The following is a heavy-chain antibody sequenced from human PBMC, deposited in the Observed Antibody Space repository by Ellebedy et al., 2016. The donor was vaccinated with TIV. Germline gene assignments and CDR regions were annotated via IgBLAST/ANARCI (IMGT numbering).Heavy chain of an antibody. V-gene: IGHV4-59*12. Sequence: MPSETLSLTCTVSGGSISSYYWSWIRQPPGKGLEWIGYIYYSGSTNYNPSLKSRVTISVDTSKNQFSLKLSSVTAADTAVYYCASRYYGGNSNYYFDYWGQGTLVTVSS. CDR1: GGSISSYY. J-gene: IGHJ4*02. D-gene: IGHD4-23*01. CDR3: ASRYYGGNSNYYFDY. CDR2: IYYSGST.